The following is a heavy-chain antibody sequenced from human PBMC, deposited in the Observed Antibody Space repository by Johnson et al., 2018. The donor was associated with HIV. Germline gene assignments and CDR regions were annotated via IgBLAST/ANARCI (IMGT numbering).Heavy chain of an antibody. CDR2: IDWNGRRT. CDR3: VRRDSGSLSFDL. V-gene: IGHV3-20*04. J-gene: IGHJ3*01. Sequence: VQLVESGGGVLRPGGSLRLSCEGFKFIFGDHGLSWVRQVPGTGLEWVSGIDWNGRRTAYADSVKGRCTISRDNDRNSLYLQVNNLRVEDTALYFCVRRDSGSLSFDLWGQGTMVIVSS. D-gene: IGHD1-26*01. CDR1: KFIFGDHG.